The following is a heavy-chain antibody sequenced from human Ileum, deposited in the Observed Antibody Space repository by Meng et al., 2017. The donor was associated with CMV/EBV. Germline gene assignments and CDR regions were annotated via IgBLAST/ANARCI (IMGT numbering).Heavy chain of an antibody. CDR2: IYYSGST. CDR1: GDSISSSY. J-gene: IGHJ4*02. V-gene: IGHV4-59*01. D-gene: IGHD6-13*01. CDR3: ARGYRSSWSPFDY. Sequence: GSLRLSCTVSGDSISSSYWNWIRQPPGKGLEWIGYIYYSGSTNSNPSLKSRVTISVDTSKNQFSLKLSSVTAADTAVYYCARGYRSSWSPFDYWGQGILVTVSP.